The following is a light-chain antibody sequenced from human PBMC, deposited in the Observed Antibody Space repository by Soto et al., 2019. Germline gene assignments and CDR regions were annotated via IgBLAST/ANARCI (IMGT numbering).Light chain of an antibody. CDR1: QSLSSSY. CDR3: QQHETLIP. V-gene: IGKV3-20*01. Sequence: IVLTISAVALSLNPRERATLSCRASQSLSSSYFAWYQHKPGQGPRLLIYGAFTRATGIPDRFSGSGSGTDFTLTISRLEPEDFAVYYCQQHETLIPFGQRTRLEIK. CDR2: GAF. J-gene: IGKJ5*01.